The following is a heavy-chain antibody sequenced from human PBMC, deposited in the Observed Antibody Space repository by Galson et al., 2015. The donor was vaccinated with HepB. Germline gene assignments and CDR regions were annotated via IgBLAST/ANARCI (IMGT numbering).Heavy chain of an antibody. D-gene: IGHD3-10*01. CDR1: GFTFSSYA. J-gene: IGHJ4*02. CDR2: ISSNGGST. V-gene: IGHV3-64D*06. Sequence: SLRLSCAASGFTFSSYAMHWVRQAPGKGLEYVSAISSNGGSTYYADSVKGRFTISRDNSKNTLYLQMSSLRAEDTAVYYCVKAMGQLWFGEFKAPLDYWGQGTLVTVSS. CDR3: VKAMGQLWFGEFKAPLDY.